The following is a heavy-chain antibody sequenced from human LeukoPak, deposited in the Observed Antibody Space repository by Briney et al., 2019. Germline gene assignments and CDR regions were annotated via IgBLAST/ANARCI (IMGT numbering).Heavy chain of an antibody. J-gene: IGHJ4*02. CDR3: ARDGPNWGLV. V-gene: IGHV4-4*07. CDR1: GGSISGYY. D-gene: IGHD7-27*01. CDR2: FYNSGST. Sequence: SETLSLTCAVSGGSISGYYWCCRRQPARKGLEWSGRFYNSGSTKYNPSLKSRITISIDTSKNEFYLKLTSAAATDTAVYYCARDGPNWGLVWGQGTLVTVSS.